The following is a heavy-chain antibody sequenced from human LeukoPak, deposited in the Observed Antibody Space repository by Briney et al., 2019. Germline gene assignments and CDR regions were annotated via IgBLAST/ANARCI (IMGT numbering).Heavy chain of an antibody. CDR1: GGSFSGYY. Sequence: PSETLSLTCAVYGGSFSGYYWSWIRQPPGKGLEWIGEINHSGSTNYNPSLKSRVTISVDTSKNQFSLKLSSVTAADTAVYYCASSGSYSHVDYWGQGTLVIVSS. D-gene: IGHD3-10*01. V-gene: IGHV4-34*01. CDR2: INHSGST. J-gene: IGHJ4*02. CDR3: ASSGSYSHVDY.